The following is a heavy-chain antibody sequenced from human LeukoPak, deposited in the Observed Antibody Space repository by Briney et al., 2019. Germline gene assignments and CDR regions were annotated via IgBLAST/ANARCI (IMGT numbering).Heavy chain of an antibody. V-gene: IGHV3-48*02. J-gene: IGHJ4*02. CDR3: ARDLLRSSNYFDY. Sequence: PGGSLRLSCAASGFTFSSYSMNWVRQAPGKGLEWVSYISSSSSTIYYADSVKGRFTISRDNAKNPLYLQMNGLRDEDTAVYYCARDLLRSSNYFDYWGQGTLVTVSS. CDR2: ISSSSSTI. CDR1: GFTFSSYS. D-gene: IGHD2-21*01.